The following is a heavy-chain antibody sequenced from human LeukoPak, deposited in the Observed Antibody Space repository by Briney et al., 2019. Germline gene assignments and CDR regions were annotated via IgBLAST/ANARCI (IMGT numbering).Heavy chain of an antibody. CDR2: MNPNSDNT. V-gene: IGHV1-8*01. CDR1: GYTFTSYD. CDR3: ARGRYQGSWYDAGY. D-gene: IGHD6-13*01. Sequence: ASVKFSCKASGYTFTSYDINWVRQATGQGLEWMGWMNPNSDNTGYAQKFQGRVTMTRNTSISTAYMELSSLRSEDTAVYYCARGRYQGSWYDAGYWGQGTLVTVSS. J-gene: IGHJ4*02.